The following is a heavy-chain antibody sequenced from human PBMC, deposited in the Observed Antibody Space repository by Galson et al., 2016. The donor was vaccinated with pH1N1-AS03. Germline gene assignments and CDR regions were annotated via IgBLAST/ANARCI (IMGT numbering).Heavy chain of an antibody. Sequence: SLRLSCAASGFTFSSYWMSWVRQAPGKGLEWVANIKEDGSEKYYVDSVKGRFTISRDNGKNSLYLQMHSLSAEDTAVYFCARAGIAASYFHYYYLDVWGKGATVTVSS. CDR3: ARAGIAASYFHYYYLDV. V-gene: IGHV3-7*04. CDR1: GFTFSSYW. J-gene: IGHJ6*03. D-gene: IGHD6-25*01. CDR2: IKEDGSEK.